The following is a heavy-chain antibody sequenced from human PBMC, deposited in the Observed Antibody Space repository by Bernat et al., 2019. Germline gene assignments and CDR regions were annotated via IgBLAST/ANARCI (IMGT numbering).Heavy chain of an antibody. Sequence: EVQLLESGGGLVQPGGSLRLSCAASGFTFSSYAMSWVRQAPGKGLEWVSAISGSGGSTYYADSMKGRFTISRDNSKNTLYLQMNSLRAEDTAVYYCAKDWGIQPTYCSGGSCYPYYFDYWGQGTLVTVSS. CDR2: ISGSGGST. D-gene: IGHD2-15*01. CDR1: GFTFSSYA. J-gene: IGHJ4*02. V-gene: IGHV3-23*01. CDR3: AKDWGIQPTYCSGGSCYPYYFDY.